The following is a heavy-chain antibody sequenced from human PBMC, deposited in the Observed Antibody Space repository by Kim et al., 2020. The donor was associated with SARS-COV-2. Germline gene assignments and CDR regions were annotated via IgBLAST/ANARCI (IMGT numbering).Heavy chain of an antibody. D-gene: IGHD6-13*01. CDR1: GYTFTSYG. CDR2: ISAYNGNT. Sequence: ASVKVSCKASGYTFTSYGISWVRQAPGQGLEWMGWISAYNGNTNYAQKLQGRVTMTTDTSTSTAYMELRSLRSDDTAVYYCARSRGGYIAAAGTRSWFDPWGQGTLVTVSS. CDR3: ARSRGGYIAAAGTRSWFDP. J-gene: IGHJ5*02. V-gene: IGHV1-18*04.